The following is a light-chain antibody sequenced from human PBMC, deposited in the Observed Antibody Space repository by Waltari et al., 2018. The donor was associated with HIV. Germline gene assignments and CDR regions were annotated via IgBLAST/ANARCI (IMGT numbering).Light chain of an antibody. CDR2: AAS. J-gene: IGKJ3*01. Sequence: EIVLMQSPGTLSLSPGTRGLLSCRASQRAPANYVAWYQQKPAQAPRLLIYAASSRATGIPDRFSGGGSGTDFTLTITSLEPEDFAVYFCQQYGSSLFTFGPGTKVDLK. V-gene: IGKV3-20*01. CDR3: QQYGSSLFT. CDR1: QRAPANY.